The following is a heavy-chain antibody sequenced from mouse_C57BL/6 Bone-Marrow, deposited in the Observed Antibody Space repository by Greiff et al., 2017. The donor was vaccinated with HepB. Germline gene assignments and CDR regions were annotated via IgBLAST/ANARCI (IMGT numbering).Heavy chain of an antibody. Sequence: EVKLMESGPGLAKPSQTLSLTCSVTGYSITSDYWNWIRKFPGNKLEYMGYISYSGSTYYNPSLKSRISITRDTSKNQYYLQLNSVTTEDTATYYCARSLNYYGSRDYAMDYWGQGTSVTVSS. CDR3: ARSLNYYGSRDYAMDY. V-gene: IGHV3-8*01. CDR1: GYSITSDY. D-gene: IGHD1-1*01. CDR2: ISYSGST. J-gene: IGHJ4*01.